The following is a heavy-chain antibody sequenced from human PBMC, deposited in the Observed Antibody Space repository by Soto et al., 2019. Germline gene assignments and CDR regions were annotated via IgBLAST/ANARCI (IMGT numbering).Heavy chain of an antibody. CDR1: GYTFTSYG. J-gene: IGHJ4*02. D-gene: IGHD3-10*01. CDR3: ARAYYYGSGNPCFGY. CDR2: ISAYNGNT. V-gene: IGHV1-18*01. Sequence: QVQLVQSGAEVKKPGASVKVSCKASGYTFTSYGISWVRQAPGQGLEWMGWISAYNGNTNYAQKLQGRVTMTTDTSTSTGYMALRALRSADSAVYYGARAYYYGSGNPCFGYWGQGALVTVFS.